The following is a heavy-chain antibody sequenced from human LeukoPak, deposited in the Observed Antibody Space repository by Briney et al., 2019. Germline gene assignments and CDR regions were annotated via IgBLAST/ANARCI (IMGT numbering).Heavy chain of an antibody. J-gene: IGHJ4*02. CDR1: GFTFSSYA. CDR2: ISGSGGST. V-gene: IGHV3-23*01. CDR3: AKVFYDSSGQPRGLFDY. Sequence: GGSLRLSCAASGFTFSSYAMSWVRQAPGKGLEWVSAISGSGGSTYYADSVKGRFTISRDNCKNTLYLQMNRLRAEDTAVYYCAKVFYDSSGQPRGLFDYWGQGTLVTVSS. D-gene: IGHD3-22*01.